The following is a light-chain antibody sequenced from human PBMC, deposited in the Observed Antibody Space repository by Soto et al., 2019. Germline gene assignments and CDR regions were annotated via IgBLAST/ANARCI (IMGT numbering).Light chain of an antibody. CDR3: QQYNNWPPWT. J-gene: IGKJ1*01. CDR2: GAS. CDR1: QSVSSM. V-gene: IGKV3-15*01. Sequence: EIVMTQSPATLSVSRRERATLSWRSSQSVSSMLAWYQKKPGQAPRLLIYGASTRATGIPARFSGSGSGTELTLTISSLQSEDFAVYYCQQYNNWPPWTFGQGTKVDIK.